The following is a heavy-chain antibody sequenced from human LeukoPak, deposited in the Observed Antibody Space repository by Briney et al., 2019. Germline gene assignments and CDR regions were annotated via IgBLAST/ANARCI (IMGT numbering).Heavy chain of an antibody. J-gene: IGHJ4*02. V-gene: IGHV1-2*02. CDR1: GYTLTAYY. D-gene: IGHD3-9*01. CDR3: AREYDMYVH. Sequence: ASVKVSCKASGYTLTAYYIHWVRQAPGQGLEWLGWINPNSGGTNYAQKFQGRVTMTRDTSISTAYMELSSLRSDDTAMYYCAREYDMYVHWGQGTLVTVSS. CDR2: INPNSGGT.